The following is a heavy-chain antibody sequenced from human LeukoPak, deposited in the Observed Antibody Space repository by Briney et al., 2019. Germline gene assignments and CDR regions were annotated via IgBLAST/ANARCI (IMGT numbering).Heavy chain of an antibody. CDR2: IIPILGIA. D-gene: IGHD1-26*01. CDR3: ARDQGIVGATDY. CDR1: GGTFSSYA. Sequence: SVKVSCKASGGTFSSYAISWVRQAPGQGLEWMVRIIPILGIANYAQKFQGRVTITADKSTSTAYMELSSLRSEDTAVYYCARDQGIVGATDYWGQGTLVTVSS. J-gene: IGHJ4*02. V-gene: IGHV1-69*04.